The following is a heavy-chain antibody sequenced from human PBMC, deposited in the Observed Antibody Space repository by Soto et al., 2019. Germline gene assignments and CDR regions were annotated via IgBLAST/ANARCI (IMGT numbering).Heavy chain of an antibody. V-gene: IGHV3-33*01. D-gene: IGHD3-22*01. CDR1: GFTFNSYG. CDR2: IWYDGSNK. J-gene: IGHJ4*02. Sequence: QVKLVESRGGVVQPGRSLRLSCAASGFTFNSYGMHWVRQAPGKGLEWVAVIWYDGSNKYYADSVKGRFTISRDNSKNTLYLQMNSLRAEDTAVYYCARDLNTMIVVVDYYFDYWGQGTLVTVSS. CDR3: ARDLNTMIVVVDYYFDY.